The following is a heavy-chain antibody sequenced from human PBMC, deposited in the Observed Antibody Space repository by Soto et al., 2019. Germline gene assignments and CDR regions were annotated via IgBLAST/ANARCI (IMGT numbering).Heavy chain of an antibody. Sequence: QVQLVQSGAEVKKPGSSVKVSCKASGGTFSSYAISWVRQAPGQGLEWMGGIIPIFGTANYAQKFQGRVTITADESPSTAYRGLSRRGCEDTAVYYCARAKGGLGHRSSDISPFDPWGQGTLVTVSS. CDR1: GGTFSSYA. CDR2: IIPIFGTA. V-gene: IGHV1-69*12. J-gene: IGHJ5*02. D-gene: IGHD3-16*01. CDR3: ARAKGGLGHRSSDISPFDP.